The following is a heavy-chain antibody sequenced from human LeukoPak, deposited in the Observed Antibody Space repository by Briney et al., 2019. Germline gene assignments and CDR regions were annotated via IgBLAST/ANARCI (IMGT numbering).Heavy chain of an antibody. J-gene: IGHJ4*02. CDR2: IIPMFGAV. V-gene: IGHV1-69*06. CDR1: GYTFTSYG. CDR3: VRDYDISGPQKNFFDY. D-gene: IGHD3-22*01. Sequence: SVKVSCKASGYTFTSYGITWVRQAPGQGLQWMGGIIPMFGAVNYAQKFQGRVTITADKSTGTAYMELSSLRSEDTAVYYCVRDYDISGPQKNFFDYWGQGTLVTVSS.